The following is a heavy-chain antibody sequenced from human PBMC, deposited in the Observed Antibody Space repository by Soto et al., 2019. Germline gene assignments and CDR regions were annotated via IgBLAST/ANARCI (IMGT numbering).Heavy chain of an antibody. CDR2: ISCNSGSI. D-gene: IGHD2-2*02. CDR3: AKYIIPYCSSTSCYSPSYYYGMDV. Sequence: SLRLSCAASGYTFNEYSMHWVRQAPGKGLECVSGISCNSGSIGYTDSVKGRFTISSDNAKNSLYLQMNSLRAEDTALYYCAKYIIPYCSSTSCYSPSYYYGMDVWGQGTTVTVSS. J-gene: IGHJ6*02. CDR1: GYTFNEYS. V-gene: IGHV3-9*01.